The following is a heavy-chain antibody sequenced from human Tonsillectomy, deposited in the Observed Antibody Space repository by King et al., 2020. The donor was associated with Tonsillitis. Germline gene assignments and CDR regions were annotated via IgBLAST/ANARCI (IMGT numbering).Heavy chain of an antibody. J-gene: IGHJ4*02. Sequence: QLVQSGAEVKKPGASVKVSCKASGYTFPNCGITWVRQAPGQGFEWMGWISAYNGNTNFAQKLQDRITMTTDTSTSTAYMELWSLKSDDTAVYYCARDRHQLLDYWGQGTLVTVSS. D-gene: IGHD2-2*01. V-gene: IGHV1-18*01. CDR1: GYTFPNCG. CDR2: ISAYNGNT. CDR3: ARDRHQLLDY.